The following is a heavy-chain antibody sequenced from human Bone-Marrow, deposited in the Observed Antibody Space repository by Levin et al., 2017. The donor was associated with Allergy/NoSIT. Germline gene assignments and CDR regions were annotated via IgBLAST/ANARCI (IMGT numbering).Heavy chain of an antibody. J-gene: IGHJ6*02. V-gene: IGHV3-9*01. Sequence: LSLTCAASGFTFDDYAMHWVRQAPGKGLEWVSGINWNSGSIDYAASVRGRFTISRDNAKNSLYLQMNSLRGEDTALYYCAKTSSSSSRYYYYGLDVWGQGTTVTVSS. D-gene: IGHD6-6*01. CDR3: AKTSSSSSRYYYYGLDV. CDR1: GFTFDDYA. CDR2: INWNSGSI.